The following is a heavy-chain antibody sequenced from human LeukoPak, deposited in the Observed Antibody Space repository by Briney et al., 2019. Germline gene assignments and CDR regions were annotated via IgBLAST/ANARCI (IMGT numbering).Heavy chain of an antibody. CDR3: ASIPTNEYFQH. CDR2: IKQDGSEK. D-gene: IGHD2-21*01. Sequence: PGGSLRLSCAASGFTFSSYWMSWVRQAPGKVLEWVANIKQDGSEKYYVDSVKGRFTISRDNAKNSLYLQMNSLRAEDTVVYYCASIPTNEYFQHWGQGTLVTVSS. J-gene: IGHJ1*01. CDR1: GFTFSSYW. V-gene: IGHV3-7*01.